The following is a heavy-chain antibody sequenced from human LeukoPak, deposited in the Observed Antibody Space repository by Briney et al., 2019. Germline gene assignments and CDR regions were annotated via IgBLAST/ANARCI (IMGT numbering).Heavy chain of an antibody. CDR1: GYTFTSYW. Sequence: GESLKISCKGSGYTFTSYWIGWVRQMPGKGLEWMGIIYPSDSDTRYSPSFQGQASISGDKSISTAYLQWSSLKASDTAMYYCARVYGRYVDYWGQGTLVTVSS. J-gene: IGHJ4*02. V-gene: IGHV5-51*01. CDR2: IYPSDSDT. D-gene: IGHD3-10*01. CDR3: ARVYGRYVDY.